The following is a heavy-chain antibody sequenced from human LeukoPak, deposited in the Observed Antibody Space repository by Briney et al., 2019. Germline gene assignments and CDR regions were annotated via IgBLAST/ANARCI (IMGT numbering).Heavy chain of an antibody. CDR1: GFTVSSNS. CDR3: ARDSTKLY. J-gene: IGHJ4*02. Sequence: QSGRSLRLSCAASGFTVSSNSMTWVRQAPGKGLEWVSVIYSGGSTYYADSVKGRFTISRDNSKNTLYLQMNSLRAEDTAVYYCARDSTKLYWGQGTLVTVSS. V-gene: IGHV3-53*01. CDR2: IYSGGST.